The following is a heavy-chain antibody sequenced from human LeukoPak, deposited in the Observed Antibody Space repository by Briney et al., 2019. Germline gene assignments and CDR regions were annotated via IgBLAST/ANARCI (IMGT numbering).Heavy chain of an antibody. J-gene: IGHJ6*03. CDR2: ISYDGSNK. Sequence: GGSLRLSCAASGFTFSSYTMHWVRQAPGKGLEWVAVISYDGSNKYYADSVKGRFTISRDTSKSTLFLQMNSPSALDTAVYYCARGIAATNYMDVWGKGTTVTVSS. CDR3: ARGIAATNYMDV. CDR1: GFTFSSYT. D-gene: IGHD6-13*01. V-gene: IGHV3-30-3*01.